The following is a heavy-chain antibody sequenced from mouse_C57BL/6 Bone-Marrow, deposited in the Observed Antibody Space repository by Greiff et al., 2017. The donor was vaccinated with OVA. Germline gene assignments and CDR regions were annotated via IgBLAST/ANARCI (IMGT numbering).Heavy chain of an antibody. CDR1: GFSFASYG. V-gene: IGHV2-2*01. CDR3: ARKGYGYAMDY. D-gene: IGHD2-10*02. J-gene: IGHJ4*01. CDR2: IWSGGST. Sequence: VQRVESGPGLVQPSQSLSITCTVSGFSFASYGVHWVRQSPGKGLEWLGVIWSGGSTDYNAAFISRLSISKDNSKSHVFYKMNSLQADDTAIYYCARKGYGYAMDYWGQGTSVTVSS.